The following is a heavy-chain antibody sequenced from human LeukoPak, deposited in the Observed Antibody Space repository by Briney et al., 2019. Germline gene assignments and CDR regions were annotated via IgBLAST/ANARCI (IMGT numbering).Heavy chain of an antibody. V-gene: IGHV4-34*01. CDR3: ARSPVSDSSGREPFDI. CDR2: INHSGST. D-gene: IGHD3-22*01. Sequence: PSETLSLTCAVYGGSFSGYYWSWIRQPPGKGLEWIGEINHSGSTNYNPSLKSRVTISVDTSKNQFSLKLSSVTAADTAVYYCARSPVSDSSGREPFDIWGQGTTVTVSS. CDR1: GGSFSGYY. J-gene: IGHJ3*02.